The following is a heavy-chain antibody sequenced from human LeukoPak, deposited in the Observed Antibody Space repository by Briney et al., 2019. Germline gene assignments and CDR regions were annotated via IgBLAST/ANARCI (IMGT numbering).Heavy chain of an antibody. CDR2: IYYSGST. V-gene: IGHV4-31*02. CDR1: GFTFSSYA. CDR3: ARLAPSNYHGGSGNLDY. J-gene: IGHJ4*02. Sequence: LRLSCAASGFTFSSYAMSWVRQAPGKGLEWIGYIYYSGSTYYNPSLKSRVTISVDTSKNQFSLKLSSVTAADTAVYYCARLAPSNYHGGSGNLDYWGQGTLVTVSS. D-gene: IGHD3-10*01.